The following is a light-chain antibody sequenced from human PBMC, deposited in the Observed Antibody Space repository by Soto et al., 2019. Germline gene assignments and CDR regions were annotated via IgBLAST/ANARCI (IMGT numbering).Light chain of an antibody. V-gene: IGKV3-11*01. CDR1: QSVSSY. J-gene: IGKJ1*01. CDR3: QQHSHWPPWT. Sequence: EIVLTQSPATLSLSPGERATLSCRACQSVSSYLAWYQQKPGQAPRLLIYDASNRATGIPPRFSGSGSGTDFTLTISNLEPEDFAVYYCQQHSHWPPWTFGQGTKVDIK. CDR2: DAS.